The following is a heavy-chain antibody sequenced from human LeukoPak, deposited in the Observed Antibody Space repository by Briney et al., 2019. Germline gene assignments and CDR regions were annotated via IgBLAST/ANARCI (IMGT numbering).Heavy chain of an antibody. CDR3: AEIIVVPASANWFDP. CDR1: GGSISSYY. J-gene: IGHJ5*02. CDR2: IYYSGST. D-gene: IGHD3-22*01. Sequence: SETLSLTCTVSGGSISSYYWSWIRQPPGKGLEWIGYIYYSGSTNYNPSLKSRVTISVDTSKNQFSLKLSSVTAADTAVYYCAEIIVVPASANWFDPWGQGTLVTVSS. V-gene: IGHV4-59*01.